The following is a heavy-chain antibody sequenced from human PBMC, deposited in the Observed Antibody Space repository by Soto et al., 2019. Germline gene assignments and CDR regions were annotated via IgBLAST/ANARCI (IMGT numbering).Heavy chain of an antibody. V-gene: IGHV4-38-2*02. D-gene: IGHD3-16*01. CDR2: IYHSGST. Sequence: PSETLSLTCAVSGDSISSGYHWAWIRQPPGKGLEWVASIYHSGSTYYNPSLTSRVTISVDTSKNQFSLKLTSVTAADTAVYYCARDMGLRDYYYGMDVWGQGTTVTVSS. J-gene: IGHJ6*02. CDR3: ARDMGLRDYYYGMDV. CDR1: GDSISSGYH.